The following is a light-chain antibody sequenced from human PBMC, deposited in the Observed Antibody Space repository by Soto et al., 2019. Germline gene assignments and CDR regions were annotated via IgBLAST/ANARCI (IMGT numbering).Light chain of an antibody. J-gene: IGKJ5*01. CDR3: QQYDNSPIT. CDR2: DAS. Sequence: EIVVTQYPATLSLSPGEGSTLSCRASQSVSSYLAWYQQKPGQAPRLLIYDASNRATGIPARFSGTGSETDFTLTISRLEPEDFAVYYCQQYDNSPITFGQGTRLAIK. CDR1: QSVSSY. V-gene: IGKV3-11*01.